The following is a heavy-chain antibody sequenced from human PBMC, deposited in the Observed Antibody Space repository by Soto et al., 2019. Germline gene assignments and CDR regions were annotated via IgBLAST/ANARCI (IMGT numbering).Heavy chain of an antibody. Sequence: QVQLVQSGAEVKKPGSSVKVSCKASGGTFSSYAISWVRQAPGQGLEWMGGIIPIFGTANYAQKFQGRVTITADVSTSTAYMALSSLRSEDTAVYYCARARYCGGDCYPGGSGGYCQHWGQGTLVTFSS. CDR1: GGTFSSYA. V-gene: IGHV1-69*01. J-gene: IGHJ1*01. D-gene: IGHD2-21*02. CDR3: ARARYCGGDCYPGGSGGYCQH. CDR2: IIPIFGTA.